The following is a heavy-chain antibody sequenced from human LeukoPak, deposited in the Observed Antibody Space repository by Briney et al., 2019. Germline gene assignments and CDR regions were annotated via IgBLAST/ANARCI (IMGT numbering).Heavy chain of an antibody. D-gene: IGHD3-22*01. CDR3: AGRYDSSGYPLH. CDR1: GFTFDITW. V-gene: IGHV3-74*03. J-gene: IGHJ4*02. CDR2: ITSDGSST. Sequence: GGSLRLSCAASGFTFDITWLHWVRQPPGKGLVWVARITSDGSSTTYAESVKGRFTISRDNSKNTLYLQMNSLRAEDTAVYYCAGRYDSSGYPLHRGQGTLVTVSS.